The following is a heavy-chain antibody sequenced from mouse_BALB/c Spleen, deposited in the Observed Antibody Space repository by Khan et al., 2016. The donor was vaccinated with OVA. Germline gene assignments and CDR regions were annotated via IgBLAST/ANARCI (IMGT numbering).Heavy chain of an antibody. D-gene: IGHD3-2*02. J-gene: IGHJ2*01. CDR1: GYIFTNYW. V-gene: IGHV1-76*01. CDR2: IYPGTDNT. CDR3: AREEALYYFDY. Sequence: QVQLKQSGAELVRPGASVKLSCKTSGYIFTNYWIHWVKQRSGQGLEWIARIYPGTDNTYYNEKLKDKAILTVDKSSRTAYMQLSSLKSEDSAVYFVAREEALYYFDYWGQGTTLTVSS.